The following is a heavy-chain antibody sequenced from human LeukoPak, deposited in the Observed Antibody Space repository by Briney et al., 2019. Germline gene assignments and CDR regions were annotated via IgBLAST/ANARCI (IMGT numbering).Heavy chain of an antibody. CDR1: GFTFSSYT. CDR3: ARSGRGYDDAFDI. J-gene: IGHJ3*02. V-gene: IGHV3-21*01. D-gene: IGHD5-12*01. CDR2: ISSSSLYI. Sequence: PGGSLRLSCAASGFTFSSYTMNWVRQAPGKGLEWVSSISSSSLYIYYADSVKGRFTISRDNAKNSLYLQMNSLRAEDTAVYYCARSGRGYDDAFDIWGQGTMVTVSS.